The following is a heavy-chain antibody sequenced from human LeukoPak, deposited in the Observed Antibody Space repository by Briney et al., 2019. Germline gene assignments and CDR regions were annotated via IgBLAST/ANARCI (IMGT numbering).Heavy chain of an antibody. D-gene: IGHD2-2*01. CDR1: GYIFNRYG. Sequence: GASVKVSCKASGYIFNRYGIIWVRQAPGQGLEWMGWISTDSGNTNYAQKLQARLTMTTETSASTAYMELRSLRSDDTAVYYCARDEIYCSRTTCHDASDIWGQGTMVTVSS. V-gene: IGHV1-18*01. CDR3: ARDEIYCSRTTCHDASDI. J-gene: IGHJ3*02. CDR2: ISTDSGNT.